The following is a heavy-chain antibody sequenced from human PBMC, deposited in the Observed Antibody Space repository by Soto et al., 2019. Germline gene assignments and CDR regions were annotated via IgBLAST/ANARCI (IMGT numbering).Heavy chain of an antibody. CDR1: GGTFSSYA. CDR2: IIPIFGTA. CDR3: ARDPGMTTVVRFDY. J-gene: IGHJ4*02. D-gene: IGHD4-17*01. V-gene: IGHV1-69*12. Sequence: QVQLVQSGAEVKKPGSSVRVSCKASGGTFSSYAISWVRQAPGQGLEWMGGIIPIFGTANYAQKFQGRVTITADESTSTADMELSSLRSEDTAVYYCARDPGMTTVVRFDYWGQGTLVTVSS.